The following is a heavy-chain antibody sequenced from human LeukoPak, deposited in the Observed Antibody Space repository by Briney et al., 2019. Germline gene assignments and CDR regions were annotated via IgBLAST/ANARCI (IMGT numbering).Heavy chain of an antibody. CDR1: GFTVSSNC. J-gene: IGHJ4*02. CDR3: TRDESFYGSGRYY. V-gene: IGHV3-53*01. Sequence: PGGSLRLSCAASGFTVSSNCMSWVRQAPGKGLEWVSVIYSGGSTYYADSVKGRFTISRDNSKNTLYLQMNSLRAEDTAVYYCTRDESFYGSGRYYWGQGTLVTVSS. D-gene: IGHD3-10*01. CDR2: IYSGGST.